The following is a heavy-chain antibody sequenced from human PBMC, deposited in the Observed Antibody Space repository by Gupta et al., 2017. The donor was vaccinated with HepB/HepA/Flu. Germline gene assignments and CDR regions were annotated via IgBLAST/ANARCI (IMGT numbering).Heavy chain of an antibody. CDR3: ARRIAAAGKYWYFDL. CDR2: INHSGST. Sequence: QVQLQQWGAGLLKPSETLSLTCAGYGGSFSGYYWSWIRQPPGKGLEWIGEINHSGSTNYNPSLKSRVTISVDTSKNQFSLKLSSVTAADTAVYYCARRIAAAGKYWYFDLWGRGTLVTVSS. D-gene: IGHD6-13*01. CDR1: GGSFSGYY. V-gene: IGHV4-34*01. J-gene: IGHJ2*01.